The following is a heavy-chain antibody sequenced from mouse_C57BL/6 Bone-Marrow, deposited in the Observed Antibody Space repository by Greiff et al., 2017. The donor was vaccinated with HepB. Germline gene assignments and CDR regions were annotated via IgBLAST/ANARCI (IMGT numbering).Heavy chain of an antibody. V-gene: IGHV5-4*01. CDR3: ARDRDYYGSSYGYAMDD. Sequence: EVMLVESGGGLVKPGGSLKLSCAASGFTFSSYAMSWVRQTPEKRLEWVATISDGGSYTYYPDNVKGRFTISRDNAKNNLYLQMSHLKSEDTARYYCARDRDYYGSSYGYAMDDWGQGTSVTVSS. D-gene: IGHD1-1*01. J-gene: IGHJ4*01. CDR2: ISDGGSYT. CDR1: GFTFSSYA.